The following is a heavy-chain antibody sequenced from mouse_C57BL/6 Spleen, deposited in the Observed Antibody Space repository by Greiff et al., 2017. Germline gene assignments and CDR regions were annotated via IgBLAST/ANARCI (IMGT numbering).Heavy chain of an antibody. Sequence: EVKLVESGGGLVKPGGSLKLSCAASGFTFSSYAMSWVRQTPEKRLEWVATISDGGSYTYYPDNVKGRFTISRDNAKNSLYLQMSHLKSEDTAMYYCARAPYYYGSSGDYFDYWGQGTTLTVSS. V-gene: IGHV5-4*03. CDR1: GFTFSSYA. CDR3: ARAPYYYGSSGDYFDY. CDR2: ISDGGSYT. D-gene: IGHD1-1*01. J-gene: IGHJ2*01.